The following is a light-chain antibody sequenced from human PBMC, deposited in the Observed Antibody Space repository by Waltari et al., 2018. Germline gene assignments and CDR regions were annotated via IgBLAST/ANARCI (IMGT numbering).Light chain of an antibody. J-gene: IGKJ3*01. CDR3: LQDYNYPFT. CDR1: QDIRND. V-gene: IGKV1-6*01. Sequence: AIHITQSPSSLSASVGDRVTITCRASQDIRNDLGWYQQKPGKAPKLLIFAASSLQSGVPSRFSGSGSGTDFTLTISSLQPEDFATYYCLQDYNYPFTFGPGTKVDIK. CDR2: AAS.